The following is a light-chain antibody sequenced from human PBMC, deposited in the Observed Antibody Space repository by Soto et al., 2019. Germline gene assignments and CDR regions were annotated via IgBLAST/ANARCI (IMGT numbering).Light chain of an antibody. V-gene: IGLV2-11*01. CDR2: DVS. Sequence: QSALTQPRSVSGSPGQSVTISCTGTSSEVGGYNYVSWYQQHPGKAPKLMIYDVSERPSGVPDRFSGSKSGNTASLTISGLQAEDEADYYCCSNAGSYSVVFGGGTKLTVL. J-gene: IGLJ2*01. CDR1: SSEVGGYNY. CDR3: CSNAGSYSVV.